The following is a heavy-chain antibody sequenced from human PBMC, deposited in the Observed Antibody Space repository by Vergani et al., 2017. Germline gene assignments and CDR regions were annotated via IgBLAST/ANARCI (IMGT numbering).Heavy chain of an antibody. D-gene: IGHD2-15*01. V-gene: IGHV4-34*01. CDR3: ARRAPRGYCVGGRCSLYKYYMDV. J-gene: IGHJ6*03. CDR1: GGSFSGYY. Sequence: QVQLQQWGPGLLKPSETLSLTCAVYGGSFSGYYWSWIRQPPGKGLEWIGEINYSENTNYNPSLKSRVTISVDTSKNQFSLKLSSVTAADTAVYYCARRAPRGYCVGGRCSLYKYYMDVWSKGSTVTVSS. CDR2: INYSENT.